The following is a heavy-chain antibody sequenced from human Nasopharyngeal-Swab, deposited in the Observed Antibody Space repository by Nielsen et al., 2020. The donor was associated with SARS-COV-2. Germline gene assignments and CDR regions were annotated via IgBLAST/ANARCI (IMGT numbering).Heavy chain of an antibody. CDR1: GFTFSSYA. J-gene: IGHJ4*02. D-gene: IGHD3-22*01. V-gene: IGHV3-21*01. Sequence: GESLKISCAASGFTFSSYAMHWVRQAPGKGLEWVSSISSSSSYIYYADSVKGRFTISRDNAKNSLYLQMNSLRAEDTAVYYCARDYYDSSGSFDYWGQGTLVTVSS. CDR3: ARDYYDSSGSFDY. CDR2: ISSSSSYI.